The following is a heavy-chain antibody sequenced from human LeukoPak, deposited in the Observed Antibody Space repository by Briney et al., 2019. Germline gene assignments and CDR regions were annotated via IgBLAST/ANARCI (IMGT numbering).Heavy chain of an antibody. D-gene: IGHD6-19*01. Sequence: SVKVSCKASGGTFSSYAISWVRQAPGQGLEWMGGIIPIFGTANYAQKFQGRVTITADESTSTAYMELSSLRSEDTAVYYCARDGSLSSGWYPSIRNYYFDYWGQGTLVTVSS. CDR1: GGTFSSYA. CDR3: ARDGSLSSGWYPSIRNYYFDY. V-gene: IGHV1-69*13. J-gene: IGHJ4*02. CDR2: IIPIFGTA.